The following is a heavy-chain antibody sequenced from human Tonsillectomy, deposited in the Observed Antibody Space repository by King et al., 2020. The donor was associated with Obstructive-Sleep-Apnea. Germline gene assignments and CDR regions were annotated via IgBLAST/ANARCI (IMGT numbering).Heavy chain of an antibody. D-gene: IGHD6-13*01. CDR1: GFTFSSYW. CDR3: ARVYSSSWYRWYFDL. J-gene: IGHJ2*01. CDR2: IKQDGSGK. Sequence: VQLVESGGGLVQPGGSLRLSCAASGFTFSSYWMSWVRQAPGKGLEWVANIKQDGSGKYYVDSVKGRFTISRDNAKNSLYLQMNCLRAEDTAVYYCARVYSSSWYRWYFDLWGRGTLVTVSS. V-gene: IGHV3-7*01.